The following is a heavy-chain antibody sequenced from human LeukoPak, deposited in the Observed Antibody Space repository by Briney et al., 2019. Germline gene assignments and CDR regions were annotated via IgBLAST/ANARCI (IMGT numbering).Heavy chain of an antibody. D-gene: IGHD3-22*01. CDR3: AGDYYDSSGKDAFDI. CDR2: ISYDGSNK. V-gene: IGHV3-30*03. J-gene: IGHJ3*02. CDR1: GFTFRSYS. Sequence: GGSLRLSCAGSGFTFRSYSMHWVRQAPGKGLEWVAVISYDGSNKYYADSVKGRFTISRDNSKNTLYLQMNSLRAEDTAVYYCAGDYYDSSGKDAFDIWGQGTMVTVSS.